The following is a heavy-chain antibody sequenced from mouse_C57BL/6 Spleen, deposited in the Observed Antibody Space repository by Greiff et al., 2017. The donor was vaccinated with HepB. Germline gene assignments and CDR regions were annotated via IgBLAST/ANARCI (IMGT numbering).Heavy chain of an antibody. D-gene: IGHD2-2*01. CDR3: AKPMVTGDWYFDV. CDR1: GFSLTSYG. CDR2: IWSGGST. J-gene: IGHJ1*03. Sequence: VKLMESGPGLVQPSQRLSITCTVSGFSLTSYGVHWVRQPPGKGLEWLGVIWSGGSTDYNAAFISRLSISKDNSKSQVFFKMNSLQADDTAIYYCAKPMVTGDWYFDVWGTGTTVTVSS. V-gene: IGHV2-4*01.